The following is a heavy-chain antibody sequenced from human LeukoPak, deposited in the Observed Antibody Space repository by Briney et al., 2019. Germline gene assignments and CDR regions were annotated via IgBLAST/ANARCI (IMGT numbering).Heavy chain of an antibody. D-gene: IGHD3-9*01. CDR2: ISGSGGST. CDR3: AKDPPKYYDILTGNP. Sequence: GGSLRLSCAASGFNFSSYAMSWVRQAPGKGLEWVSAISGSGGSTYYADSVKGRFTISRDNSKNTLYLQMNSLRAEDTAVYYCAKDPPKYYDILTGNPWGQGTLVTVSS. CDR1: GFNFSSYA. V-gene: IGHV3-23*01. J-gene: IGHJ5*02.